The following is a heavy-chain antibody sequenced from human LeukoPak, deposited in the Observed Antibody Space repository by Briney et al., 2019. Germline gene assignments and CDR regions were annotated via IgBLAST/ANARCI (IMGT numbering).Heavy chain of an antibody. D-gene: IGHD6-13*01. CDR2: INHSGST. V-gene: IGHV4-34*01. CDR1: GGSFSGYY. Sequence: SETLSLTCAVYGGSFSGYYWSWIRQPPGKGLEWIGEINHSGSTDYNPSLKSRVTISVDTSKNQFPLKLSSVTAADTAVYYCARGRYSSSWYSPYYYYYMDVWGKGTTVTVSS. J-gene: IGHJ6*03. CDR3: ARGRYSSSWYSPYYYYYMDV.